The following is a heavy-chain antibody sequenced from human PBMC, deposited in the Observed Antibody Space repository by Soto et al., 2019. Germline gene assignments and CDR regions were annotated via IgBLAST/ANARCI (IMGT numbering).Heavy chain of an antibody. CDR3: ARGYGGKETDF. CDR2: XYXXXXX. V-gene: IGHV4-31*03. J-gene: IGHJ4*02. Sequence: PSETLSLTCTVSGGSINSGGYYWSWIRQHPGKGLEXXGXXYXXXXXYXXPSLKTRVTISIDTSKNQFSLKVRSVTAADTAVFYCARGYGGKETDFWGQGTLVTVSS. D-gene: IGHD4-17*01. CDR1: GGSINSGGYY.